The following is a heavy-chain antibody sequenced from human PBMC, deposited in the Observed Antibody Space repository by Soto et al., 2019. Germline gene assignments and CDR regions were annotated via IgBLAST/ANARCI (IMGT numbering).Heavy chain of an antibody. CDR3: ARYDYGDLDY. CDR1: GFTLSDHY. D-gene: IGHD4-17*01. Sequence: EVQLVESGGGLVQPGGSPRLSCAASGFTLSDHYMDWVRQAPGKGLEWVGRTRNKANSYTTEYAASVKGRFTISRDDSKNSLYLQMNSLKTEDTAVYYCARYDYGDLDYWGQGTLVTVSS. CDR2: TRNKANSYTT. V-gene: IGHV3-72*01. J-gene: IGHJ4*02.